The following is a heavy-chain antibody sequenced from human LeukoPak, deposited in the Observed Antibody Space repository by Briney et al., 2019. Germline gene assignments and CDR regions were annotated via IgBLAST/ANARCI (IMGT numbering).Heavy chain of an antibody. V-gene: IGHV3-9*01. CDR3: AKGGGGYYDAFDL. Sequence: SLRLSCAASGFTFDDYAMHWVRQGPGKGLEWVSGISWNSGNIGYADSVKGRFTISRDNTENSLYLQMNSLRAEDTALYYCAKGGGGYYDAFDLWGQGTMVTVSS. CDR2: ISWNSGNI. CDR1: GFTFDDYA. J-gene: IGHJ3*01. D-gene: IGHD1-26*01.